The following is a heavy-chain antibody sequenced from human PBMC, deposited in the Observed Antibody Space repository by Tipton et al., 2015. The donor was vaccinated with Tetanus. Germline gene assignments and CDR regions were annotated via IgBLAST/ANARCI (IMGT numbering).Heavy chain of an antibody. CDR3: AREADCSGGSCFSGDFDN. CDR2: SWYDGTDQ. CDR1: GFIFSSYG. V-gene: IGHV3-33*01. Sequence: SLRLSCAASGFIFSSYGIHWVRQAPGKGLEWVAVSWYDGTDQYYADSVKGRFTLSRDNSKNTLYLEMNRLRAEDTALYYCAREADCSGGSCFSGDFDNWGQGTQVTVSS. D-gene: IGHD2-15*01. J-gene: IGHJ4*02.